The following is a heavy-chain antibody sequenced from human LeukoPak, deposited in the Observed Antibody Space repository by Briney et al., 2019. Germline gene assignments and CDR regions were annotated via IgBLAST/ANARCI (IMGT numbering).Heavy chain of an antibody. D-gene: IGHD3-22*01. V-gene: IGHV4-59*12. CDR2: IYYSGST. CDR1: GGSISSYY. CDR3: ARDGNYYDSSGYYLSY. J-gene: IGHJ4*02. Sequence: SETLSLTCTVSGGSISSYYWSWIRQPPGKGLEWIGYIYYSGSTNYNPSLKSRVTISVDTSKNQFSLKLSSVTAADTAVYYCARDGNYYDSSGYYLSYWGQGTLVTVSS.